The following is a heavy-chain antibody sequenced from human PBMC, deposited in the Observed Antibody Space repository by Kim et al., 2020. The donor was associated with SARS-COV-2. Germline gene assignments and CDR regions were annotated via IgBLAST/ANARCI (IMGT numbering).Heavy chain of an antibody. D-gene: IGHD6-19*01. J-gene: IGHJ4*02. CDR1: GYTFTSYD. CDR3: ATGPSGWYDF. Sequence: ASVKVSCRASGYTFTSYDTNWVRQATGQGPEWMGWVNPYSGNSGYAQKFQGRLKMTTNTAINTAYMELSSLRSEDTAVYYCATGPSGWYDFWGQGTLVTVPS. CDR2: VNPYSGNS. V-gene: IGHV1-8*01.